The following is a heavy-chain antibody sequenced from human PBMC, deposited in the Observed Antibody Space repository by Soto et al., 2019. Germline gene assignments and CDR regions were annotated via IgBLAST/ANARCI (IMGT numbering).Heavy chain of an antibody. CDR2: INTDGSTK. V-gene: IGHV3-7*04. CDR1: GSTFSAYW. D-gene: IGHD3-22*01. J-gene: IGHJ3*02. CDR3: ARGDYYDSSGPFSDAFDI. Sequence: GGSLRLSCAASGSTFSAYWMHWVRQAPGKGLEWVAVINTDGSTKYYADSVKGRFTISRDNAKDSLYLQMNSLRAEDTAVYYCARGDYYDSSGPFSDAFDIWGQGTLVTVSS.